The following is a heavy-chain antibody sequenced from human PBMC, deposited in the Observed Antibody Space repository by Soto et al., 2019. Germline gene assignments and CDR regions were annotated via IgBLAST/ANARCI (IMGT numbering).Heavy chain of an antibody. Sequence: SETLSLTCAVSGYSISSGYYWGWIRQPPGKGLEWIGSIYHSGSTYYNPSLKSRVTISVDTSKNQFSLKLSSVTAADTAVYYCARASPEYQLPDAFEIWGQGTMVTVSS. D-gene: IGHD2-2*01. V-gene: IGHV4-38-2*01. CDR3: ARASPEYQLPDAFEI. CDR1: GYSISSGYY. J-gene: IGHJ3*02. CDR2: IYHSGST.